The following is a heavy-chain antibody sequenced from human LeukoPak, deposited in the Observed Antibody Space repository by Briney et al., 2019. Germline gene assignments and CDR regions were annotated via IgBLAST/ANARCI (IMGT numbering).Heavy chain of an antibody. CDR3: AALGPAAGSFDY. CDR2: MKEDGSDE. Sequence: GGSLRLPCAAFDFSFSDSTMSWVRQAAGKGLEWVAKMKEDGSDEKYVDSVKGRFTISRDNAKNSLYLQMNSLRPEDTAVYYCAALGPAAGSFDYWGQGTLVTVSS. V-gene: IGHV3-7*01. CDR1: DFSFSDST. D-gene: IGHD6-13*01. J-gene: IGHJ4*02.